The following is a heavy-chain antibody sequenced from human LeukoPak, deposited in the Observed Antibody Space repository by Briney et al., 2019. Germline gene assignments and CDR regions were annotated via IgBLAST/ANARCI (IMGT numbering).Heavy chain of an antibody. D-gene: IGHD3-10*01. Sequence: PSETLSLTCTVSGGSLSSSSYYWGWIRQPPGKGLEWIGSIYYSGSTYYNPSLKSRVTISVDTSKNQFSLKLSSVTAADTAVYYCAREDQPYGSGSYYPVDYWGQGTLVTVSS. CDR3: AREDQPYGSGSYYPVDY. CDR1: GGSLSSSSYY. J-gene: IGHJ4*02. CDR2: IYYSGST. V-gene: IGHV4-39*02.